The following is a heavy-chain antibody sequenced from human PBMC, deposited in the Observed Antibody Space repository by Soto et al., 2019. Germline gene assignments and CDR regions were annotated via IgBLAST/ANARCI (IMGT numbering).Heavy chain of an antibody. V-gene: IGHV3-30*18. CDR2: ISYDGRNK. Sequence: PGGSLRLSCAVSGFTFSLHGMHWVRQAPGKGLEWVAVISYDGRNKYYADSVKGRFTISRDNSKNTLYLQMNSLRAEDTAVYYCTKPVRSAYNDILTGYLWDVWGQGTTVTVSS. CDR3: TKPVRSAYNDILTGYLWDV. J-gene: IGHJ6*02. D-gene: IGHD3-9*01. CDR1: GFTFSLHG.